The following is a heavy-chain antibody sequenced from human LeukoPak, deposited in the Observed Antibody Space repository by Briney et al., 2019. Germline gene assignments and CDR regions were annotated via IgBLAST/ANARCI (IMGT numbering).Heavy chain of an antibody. CDR2: INPNSGGT. CDR3: ASPLGYSYGFGPYV. CDR1: GYTFTDYY. D-gene: IGHD5-18*01. J-gene: IGHJ3*01. Sequence: ASVKVSCKASGYTFTDYYIHWVRQAPGQGLEYMGRINPNSGGTNYAQKFQGGVTMTTDTSISTAYMQLSRLRSDDTAVYYCASPLGYSYGFGPYVWGQGTMVTVSS. V-gene: IGHV1-2*06.